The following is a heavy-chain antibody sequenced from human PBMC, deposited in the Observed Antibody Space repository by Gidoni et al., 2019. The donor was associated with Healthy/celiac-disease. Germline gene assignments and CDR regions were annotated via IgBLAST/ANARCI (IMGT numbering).Heavy chain of an antibody. CDR3: ARLEGSSGWYIYAFDI. CDR2: ISSRGLT. Sequence: QLQLQESGPGLVKPSEPPSLTCPVSGGSISSSRCYWGWIRQPPGKGLEWIGSISSRGLTYYNPSLKSRVTISVDTSKNQFSRKLSSVTAADTAVYYGARLEGSSGWYIYAFDIWGQGTMVTVSS. D-gene: IGHD6-19*01. V-gene: IGHV4-39*01. J-gene: IGHJ3*02. CDR1: GGSISSSRCY.